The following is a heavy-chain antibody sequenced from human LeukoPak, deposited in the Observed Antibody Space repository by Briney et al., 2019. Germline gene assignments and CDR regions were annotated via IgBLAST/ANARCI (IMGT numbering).Heavy chain of an antibody. Sequence: SETLSLTCTVSGGSISSSSYYWGWIRQPPGKELEWIGSIYYSGSTYYNPSLKSRVTISVDTSKNQFSLKLSSVTAADTAVYYCARSFLLRYFDWLSQFDPWGQGTLVTVSS. CDR1: GGSISSSSYY. CDR2: IYYSGST. CDR3: ARSFLLRYFDWLSQFDP. V-gene: IGHV4-39*07. J-gene: IGHJ5*02. D-gene: IGHD3-9*01.